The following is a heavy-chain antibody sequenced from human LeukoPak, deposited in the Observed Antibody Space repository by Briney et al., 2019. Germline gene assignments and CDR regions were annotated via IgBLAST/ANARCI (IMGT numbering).Heavy chain of an antibody. CDR1: GFTIRSYS. CDR2: ISSSSGYI. J-gene: IGHJ3*02. Sequence: GGSLRLSCAASGFTIRSYSMNWVRQSPGKGLEWVSSISSSSGYIYYADSVKGRFTISRDNAKNSLYLQMNCLRAEGTAVYYCARDQTIVMITGAFDIWGQGTMVTVSS. CDR3: ARDQTIVMITGAFDI. D-gene: IGHD3-22*01. V-gene: IGHV3-21*01.